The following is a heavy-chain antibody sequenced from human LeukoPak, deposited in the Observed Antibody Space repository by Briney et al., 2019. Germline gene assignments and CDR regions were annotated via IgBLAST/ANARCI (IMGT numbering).Heavy chain of an antibody. Sequence: SETLSLTCTVSGGSISSYYWSWIRQPPGKGLEGIGYIYYSGSTNYNPSLKSRVTISVDTSKNQFSLKLSSVTAADTAVYYCARGADCGGDCLEYFDLWGRGTLVTVSS. CDR3: ARGADCGGDCLEYFDL. J-gene: IGHJ2*01. D-gene: IGHD2-21*02. CDR1: GGSISSYY. CDR2: IYYSGST. V-gene: IGHV4-59*01.